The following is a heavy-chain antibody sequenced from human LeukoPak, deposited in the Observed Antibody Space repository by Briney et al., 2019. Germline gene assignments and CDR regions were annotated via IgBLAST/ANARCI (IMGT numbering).Heavy chain of an antibody. CDR2: ISSSSSYI. CDR1: GFTFSSYS. Sequence: GGSLRLSCAASGFTFSSYSMNWVRQVPGKGLEWVSSISSSSSYIYYADSVEGRFTISRDNAKNSLYLQMNSLRAEDTAVYYCARDVHYYDSSGYYLWGQGTLVTVSS. D-gene: IGHD3-22*01. J-gene: IGHJ5*02. V-gene: IGHV3-21*01. CDR3: ARDVHYYDSSGYYL.